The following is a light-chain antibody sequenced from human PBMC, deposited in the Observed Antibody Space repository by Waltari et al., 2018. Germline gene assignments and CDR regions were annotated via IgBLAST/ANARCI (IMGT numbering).Light chain of an antibody. CDR1: QNINYY. J-gene: IGKJ4*01. V-gene: IGKV1-39*01. Sequence: DIQVTQSPSSLSASVGARVTITCRASQNINYYLNLYQQKPGKAPKLLIYAASSLQSGVPSRFSGTRSGTDFTLTISSLQPEDLATYYCQHSYSTLTFGGGTRVEI. CDR3: QHSYSTLT. CDR2: AAS.